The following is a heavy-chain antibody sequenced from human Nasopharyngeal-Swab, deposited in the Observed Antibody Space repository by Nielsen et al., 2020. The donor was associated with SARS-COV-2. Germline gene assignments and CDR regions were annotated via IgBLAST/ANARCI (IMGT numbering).Heavy chain of an antibody. Sequence: GESLKISCAASGFTFSSYTMNWVRQTPGKGPEWVSSISGTSNYINFAGSVKGRFTISRDNAKNSLYLQMNSLRVEDTAVYYCARDLDVNMNRGDPGDWGQGTLVTVSS. D-gene: IGHD3-10*01. CDR1: GFTFSSYT. V-gene: IGHV3-21*01. CDR3: ARDLDVNMNRGDPGD. J-gene: IGHJ4*02. CDR2: ISGTSNYI.